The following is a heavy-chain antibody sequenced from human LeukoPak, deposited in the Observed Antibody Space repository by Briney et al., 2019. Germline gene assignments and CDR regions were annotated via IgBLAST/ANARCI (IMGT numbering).Heavy chain of an antibody. J-gene: IGHJ6*03. Sequence: GGSLRLSCAASGFTFSSYWMSWVRQAPGKGLEWVANIKQDGSEKYYVDSVKGRFTISRDNAKNSLYLQMNSLRAEDTAVYYCARDGLGSSWLYYYYYMDVWGKGTTVTVSS. CDR2: IKQDGSEK. V-gene: IGHV3-7*01. CDR3: ARDGLGSSWLYYYYYMDV. CDR1: GFTFSSYW. D-gene: IGHD6-13*01.